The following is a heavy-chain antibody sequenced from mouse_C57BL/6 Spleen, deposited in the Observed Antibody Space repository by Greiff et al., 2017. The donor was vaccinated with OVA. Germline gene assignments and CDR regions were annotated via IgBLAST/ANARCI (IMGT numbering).Heavy chain of an antibody. D-gene: IGHD1-1*01. V-gene: IGHV1-80*01. CDR1: GYAFSSYW. CDR2: IYPGDGDT. CDR3: ARRIYYGSSYLDV. Sequence: VQLQQSGAELVKPGASVKISCKASGYAFSSYWMNWVKQRPGKGLEWIGQIYPGDGDTNYNGKFKGKATLTADKSSSTAYMPLSSLTSEDSAVYFCARRIYYGSSYLDVWGTGTTVTVSS. J-gene: IGHJ1*03.